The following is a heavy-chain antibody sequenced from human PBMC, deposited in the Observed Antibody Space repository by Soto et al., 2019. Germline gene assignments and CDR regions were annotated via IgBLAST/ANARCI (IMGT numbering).Heavy chain of an antibody. V-gene: IGHV3-23*01. CDR3: ASHPGVAGTWGY. D-gene: IGHD6-19*01. J-gene: IGHJ4*02. CDR1: GFTFSSYA. CDR2: ISGSGGST. Sequence: GGSLRLSCAASGFTFSSYAMSWVRQAPGKGLEWVSAISGSGGSTYYADSVKGRFTISRDNSKNTLYLQMNSLRAEDTAVYYCASHPGVAGTWGYWGQGTLVTVSS.